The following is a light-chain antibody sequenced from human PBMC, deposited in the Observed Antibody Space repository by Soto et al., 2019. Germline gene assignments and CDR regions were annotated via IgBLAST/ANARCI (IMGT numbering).Light chain of an antibody. J-gene: IGKJ5*01. Sequence: EIVMTQSPATLSVSPGERATLSCRASQSVGSGLSWYQRRPGQAPRLVIYGASTRATGIPARFSGGGSGTEFTLTISSLQSEDFAVYYCQQYNSWPPLTFGQGTRLE. CDR2: GAS. V-gene: IGKV3-15*01. CDR3: QQYNSWPPLT. CDR1: QSVGSG.